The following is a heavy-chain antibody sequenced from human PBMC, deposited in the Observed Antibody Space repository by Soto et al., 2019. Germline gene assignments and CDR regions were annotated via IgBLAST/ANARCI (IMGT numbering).Heavy chain of an antibody. Sequence: PGGSLRLSCVVSGFNFSRYWMSWVRQAPGKGLEWVANIKQDGSENYYVDSVEGRFTISRDNANNLLFLQMDSLSVGDTAVYYCARVWTGYDFWGQGTLVTVSS. J-gene: IGHJ4*02. V-gene: IGHV3-7*01. CDR2: IKQDGSEN. CDR3: ARVWTGYDF. D-gene: IGHD3-9*01. CDR1: GFNFSRYW.